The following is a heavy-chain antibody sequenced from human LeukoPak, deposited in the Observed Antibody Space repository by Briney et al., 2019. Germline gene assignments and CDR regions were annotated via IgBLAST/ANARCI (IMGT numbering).Heavy chain of an antibody. Sequence: SETLSLTCTVSGGSISSSCYYWSWLRPPPGQGLEWIGNIFYSGTTYYNPSLLRRVTISVDTSKTQFSLKMRSVTAADMAVYYCARVLRGGTYYFDYWGQGTLVTVSS. D-gene: IGHD2-15*01. CDR2: IFYSGTT. J-gene: IGHJ4*02. CDR1: GGSISSSCYY. V-gene: IGHV4-39*01. CDR3: ARVLRGGTYYFDY.